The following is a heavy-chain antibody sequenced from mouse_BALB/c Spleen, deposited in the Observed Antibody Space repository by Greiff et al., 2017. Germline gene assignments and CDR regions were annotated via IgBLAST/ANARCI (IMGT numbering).Heavy chain of an antibody. CDR3: AIYYGSSYRYYAMDY. V-gene: IGHV1-14*01. D-gene: IGHD1-1*01. Sequence: EVQLQQSGPELVKPGASVKMSCKASGYTFTSYVMHWVKQKPGQGLEWIGYINPYNDGTKYNEKFKGKATLTSDKSSSTAYMELSSLTSEDSAVYYCAIYYGSSYRYYAMDYWGQGTSVTVSS. CDR1: GYTFTSYV. CDR2: INPYNDGT. J-gene: IGHJ4*01.